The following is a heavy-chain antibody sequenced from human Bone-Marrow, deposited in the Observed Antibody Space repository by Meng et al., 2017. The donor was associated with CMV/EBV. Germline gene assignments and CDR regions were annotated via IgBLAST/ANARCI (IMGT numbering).Heavy chain of an antibody. V-gene: IGHV1-2*02. CDR2: VNPNSGGT. Sequence: ASVKVSCKASGYTFTGYYMHWVRQAPGQGLEWMGWVNPNSGGTNYAQKFQGRVTMTRDTSISTVYMELSRLRYDDTAMYYCASGYWSSSSCDGQFFQHWGLGTLVTVSS. D-gene: IGHD2-2*03. CDR3: ASGYWSSSSCDGQFFQH. CDR1: GYTFTGYY. J-gene: IGHJ1*01.